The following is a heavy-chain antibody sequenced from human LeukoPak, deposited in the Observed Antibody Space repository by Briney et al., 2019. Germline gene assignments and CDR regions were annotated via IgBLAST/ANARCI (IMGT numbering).Heavy chain of an antibody. Sequence: SETLSLTCTVSGGSISSYYWSWIRQPPGKGLEWIGYMYHSGSTNYNPSLKSRVTISVDTSKNQFSLKLRSVTAADTAVYYCARHATSGSLFDYWGQGTLVTVSS. D-gene: IGHD3-10*01. CDR2: MYHSGST. CDR1: GGSISSYY. V-gene: IGHV4-59*08. J-gene: IGHJ4*02. CDR3: ARHATSGSLFDY.